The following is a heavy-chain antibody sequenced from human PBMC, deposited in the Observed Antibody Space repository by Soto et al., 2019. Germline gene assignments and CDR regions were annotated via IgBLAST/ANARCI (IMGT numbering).Heavy chain of an antibody. V-gene: IGHV4-31*03. J-gene: IGHJ3*02. CDR1: GGSISSGGYY. D-gene: IGHD2-2*01. CDR2: IYYSGST. Sequence: SETLSLTCTVSGGSISSGGYYWSWIRQHPGKGLEWIGYIYYSGSTYYNPSLKSRVTISVDTSKNQFSLKLSSVTAADTAVYYCARDGTVVRNAFDIWGQGTMVTVSS. CDR3: ARDGTVVRNAFDI.